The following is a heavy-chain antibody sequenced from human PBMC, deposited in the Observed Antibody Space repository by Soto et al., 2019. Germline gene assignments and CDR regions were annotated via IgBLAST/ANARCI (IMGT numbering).Heavy chain of an antibody. Sequence: ASVKVSCKASGYTFTGYYMHWVRQAPGQGLEWMGWINPNSGGTNYAQKFQGWVTMTRDTSISTAYMELNRLRSDDTAVYYCAREWNSSGWYFHYMDVWGKGTTVTVSS. D-gene: IGHD6-19*01. CDR1: GYTFTGYY. CDR2: INPNSGGT. CDR3: AREWNSSGWYFHYMDV. J-gene: IGHJ6*03. V-gene: IGHV1-2*04.